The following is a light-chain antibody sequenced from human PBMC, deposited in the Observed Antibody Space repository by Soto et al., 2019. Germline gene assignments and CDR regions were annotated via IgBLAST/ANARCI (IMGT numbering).Light chain of an antibody. V-gene: IGKV1-39*01. CDR2: AAS. CDR1: QSISSY. CDR3: QQSYSTPRT. J-gene: IGKJ2*01. Sequence: DIQMTQSPSSLSASVGDRVTITCRASQSISSYLNWYQQKPGKAPKLLIYAASSLQSGVPLRFSGSGSGTDFTLTISSVQPEDCATYYCQQSYSTPRTFGQGTKPEIK.